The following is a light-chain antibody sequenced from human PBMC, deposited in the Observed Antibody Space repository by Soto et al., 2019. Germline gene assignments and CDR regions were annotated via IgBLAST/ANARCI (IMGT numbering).Light chain of an antibody. Sequence: DIQMSQSPPFVSPAVRDRVTLTCRASQDIGNLLVWYQQKPGKAPTLLIYTTSNLQRGVPSRFSGSGSGTHFTLTISSLQPEDFATYYCQQASSFPRAFGQGTKVDIK. J-gene: IGKJ1*01. V-gene: IGKV1-12*01. CDR2: TTS. CDR3: QQASSFPRA. CDR1: QDIGNL.